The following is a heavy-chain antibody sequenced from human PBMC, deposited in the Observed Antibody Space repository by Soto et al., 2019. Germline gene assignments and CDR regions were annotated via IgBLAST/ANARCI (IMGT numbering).Heavy chain of an antibody. CDR3: ARGGETVAGRGGFDY. V-gene: IGHV1-69*13. CDR2: IIPIFGTA. D-gene: IGHD6-19*01. Sequence: GASVKVSCKASGGTFSSYAISWVRQAPGQGLEWMGGIIPIFGTANYAQKFQGRVTITADESTSTAYMELSSLRSEDTAVYYCARGGETVAGRGGFDYWGQGTLVTVSS. J-gene: IGHJ4*02. CDR1: GGTFSSYA.